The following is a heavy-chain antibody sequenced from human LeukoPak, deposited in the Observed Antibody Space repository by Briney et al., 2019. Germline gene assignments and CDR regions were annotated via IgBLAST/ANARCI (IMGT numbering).Heavy chain of an antibody. Sequence: PGGSLRLSCAASGFTFSSYAMHWVRQAPGKGLEWVAVISYDGSNKYYADSVKGRFTISRDSSKNTLFLHMSTLRAEDTAIYYCAKDRTVGASYWYFDLWGRGTLVTVSS. CDR3: AKDRTVGASYWYFDL. D-gene: IGHD1-26*01. V-gene: IGHV3-30-3*01. J-gene: IGHJ2*01. CDR2: ISYDGSNK. CDR1: GFTFSSYA.